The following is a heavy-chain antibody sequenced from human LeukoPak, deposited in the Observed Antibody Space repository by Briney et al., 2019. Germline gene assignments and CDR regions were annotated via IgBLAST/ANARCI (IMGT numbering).Heavy chain of an antibody. CDR3: ARHGHDSGNFEAHFDY. D-gene: IGHD3-22*01. CDR1: GGSISSYY. V-gene: IGHV4-59*08. Sequence: PSETLSLTCTVSGGSISSYYWSWIRQPPGKGLEWIGYIYYSGSTNYNPSLKSRVTISVDTSKNQFSLKLNSVTAADTAVYYCARHGHDSGNFEAHFDYWGQGTLVTVSS. J-gene: IGHJ4*02. CDR2: IYYSGST.